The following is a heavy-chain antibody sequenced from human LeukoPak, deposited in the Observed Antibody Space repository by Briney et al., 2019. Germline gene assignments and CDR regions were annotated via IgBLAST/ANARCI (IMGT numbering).Heavy chain of an antibody. CDR1: GGSISSSNW. V-gene: IGHV4-4*02. Sequence: SETLSLTCAVSGGSISSSNWWSWVRQPPGQGLEWIGEIYHSGSTNYNPSLKSRVTISVDKSKNQFSLKLSSVTAADTAVYYCARALGYYDSSGYLYYFDYWGQGTLVTVSS. D-gene: IGHD3-22*01. J-gene: IGHJ4*02. CDR2: IYHSGST. CDR3: ARALGYYDSSGYLYYFDY.